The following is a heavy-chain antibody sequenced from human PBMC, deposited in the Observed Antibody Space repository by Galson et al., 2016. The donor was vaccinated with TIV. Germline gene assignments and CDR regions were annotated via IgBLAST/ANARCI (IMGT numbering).Heavy chain of an antibody. CDR2: IDRDGTRI. CDR1: GFTFSSYW. J-gene: IGHJ4*02. Sequence: SLRLSCAASGFTFSSYWMHWIRQVPGKGLVWVSRIDRDGTRITYADSVKGRLTISKDNAKNTLYLQMNSLRAEYTALYYCAKDFVRSGGCSSWSSGFDYWGQGTLATVSS. V-gene: IGHV3-74*01. CDR3: AKDFVRSGGCSSWSSGFDY. D-gene: IGHD6-13*01.